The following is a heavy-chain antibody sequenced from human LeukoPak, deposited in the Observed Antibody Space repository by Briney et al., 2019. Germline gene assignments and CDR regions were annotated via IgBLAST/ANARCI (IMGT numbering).Heavy chain of an antibody. CDR1: GYTFTGYY. CDR3: ARASAFWPDY. D-gene: IGHD3-3*01. Sequence: GASVKVSCKASGYTFTGYYMHWVRQAPGQGLEWMGWMNPNTTDTNYAQNFQGRVTMTRDTSFSTAYMELSGLTSDDTAIYYCARASAFWPDYWGQGTLVTVSS. J-gene: IGHJ4*02. V-gene: IGHV1-2*02. CDR2: MNPNTTDT.